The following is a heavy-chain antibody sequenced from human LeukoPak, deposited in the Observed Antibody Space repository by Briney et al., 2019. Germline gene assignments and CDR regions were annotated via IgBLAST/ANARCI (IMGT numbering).Heavy chain of an antibody. V-gene: IGHV3-73*01. CDR1: GFTFSGSA. Sequence: PGGSLRLSCVASGFTFSGSAMHWVRQASGKGLEWVGRIRNKTNSYATAYAASVKGRFTISRDDSKNTAYLQMNSLKTEDTAVYYCTKSPDFDYWGHGTLVTVSS. CDR3: TKSPDFDY. J-gene: IGHJ4*01. CDR2: IRNKTNSYAT.